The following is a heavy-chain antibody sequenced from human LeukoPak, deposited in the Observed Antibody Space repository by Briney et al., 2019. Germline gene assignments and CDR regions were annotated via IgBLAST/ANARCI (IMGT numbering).Heavy chain of an antibody. Sequence: GGSLRLSCAASGFTFSTYNMNWVRQAPGKGLEWVSSISGSSSYIYYADSVKGRFTISRDNSKNTLYLQMNSLRAEDTAVYYCARDRGSPLRKPIPRDYYFDYWGQGTLVTVSS. J-gene: IGHJ4*02. CDR3: ARDRGSPLRKPIPRDYYFDY. V-gene: IGHV3-21*01. D-gene: IGHD2-21*01. CDR2: ISGSSSYI. CDR1: GFTFSTYN.